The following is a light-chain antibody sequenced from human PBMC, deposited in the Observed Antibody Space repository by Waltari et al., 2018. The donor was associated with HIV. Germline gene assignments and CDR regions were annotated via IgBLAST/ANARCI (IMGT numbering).Light chain of an antibody. V-gene: IGLV2-14*03. Sequence: QSALTQPASVSGSPGQSITISCTGTSSDVGGYNYVSWYQQHPGKAPKLMIYDVSNRPSGVSMRFSGAKSGNTASLTISGLQAEDEADYYCSSYTSSSTFWVFGGGTKLTVL. J-gene: IGLJ3*02. CDR1: SSDVGGYNY. CDR2: DVS. CDR3: SSYTSSSTFWV.